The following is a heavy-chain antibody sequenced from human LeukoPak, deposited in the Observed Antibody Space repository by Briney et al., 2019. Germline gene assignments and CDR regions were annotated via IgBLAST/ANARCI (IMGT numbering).Heavy chain of an antibody. J-gene: IGHJ4*02. CDR2: FDPEDGET. D-gene: IGHD1-26*01. CDR3: ATELPQYSGSYYNYQDY. V-gene: IGHV1-24*01. Sequence: ASVKVSCKVSGYTLTELSMHWVRQAPGKGLEWVGGFDPEDGETIYAQEFQGRVTMTEDTSTDTAYMELSSLRSEDTAVYYCATELPQYSGSYYNYQDYWGQGTLVTVSS. CDR1: GYTLTELS.